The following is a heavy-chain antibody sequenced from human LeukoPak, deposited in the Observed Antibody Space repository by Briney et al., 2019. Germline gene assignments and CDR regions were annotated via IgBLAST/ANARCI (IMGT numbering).Heavy chain of an antibody. CDR2: ISWNSGSI. V-gene: IGHV3-9*01. Sequence: PGGSLRLSCAASGFTFDDYAMHWVRQAPGKGLEWVSGISWNSGSIGYADSVKGRFTISRDNAKNSLYLQMNSLRAEDTAVYYCARGGYYDSSGLDYWGQGTLVTVSS. CDR3: ARGGYYDSSGLDY. J-gene: IGHJ4*02. D-gene: IGHD3-22*01. CDR1: GFTFDDYA.